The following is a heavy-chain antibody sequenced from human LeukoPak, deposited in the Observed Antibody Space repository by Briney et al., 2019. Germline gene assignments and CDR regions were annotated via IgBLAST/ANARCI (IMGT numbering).Heavy chain of an antibody. Sequence: ASVKVSCKASGYTFTSYDINWVRQAPGQGLEWMGWINPNSGGTNYAQKFQGRVTMTRDTSISTAYMELSRLRSDDTAVYYCARGGMTNTDYWGQGTLVTVSS. J-gene: IGHJ4*02. V-gene: IGHV1-2*02. CDR2: INPNSGGT. D-gene: IGHD2-8*01. CDR3: ARGGMTNTDY. CDR1: GYTFTSYD.